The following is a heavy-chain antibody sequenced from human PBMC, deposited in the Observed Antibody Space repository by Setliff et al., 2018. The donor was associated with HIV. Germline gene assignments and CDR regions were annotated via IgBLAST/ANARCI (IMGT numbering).Heavy chain of an antibody. CDR1: GYSISSGYY. CDR2: IYHSEST. V-gene: IGHV4-38-2*02. CDR3: AREDYYYYGMDV. Sequence: SETLSLTCAVSGYSISSGYYWGWIRQPPGKGLEWIGSIYHSESTYYNPSLKSRVTISVDTSKNQFSLKLSSVTAADTAVYYCAREDYYYYGMDVWGQGTTVTVSS. J-gene: IGHJ6*02.